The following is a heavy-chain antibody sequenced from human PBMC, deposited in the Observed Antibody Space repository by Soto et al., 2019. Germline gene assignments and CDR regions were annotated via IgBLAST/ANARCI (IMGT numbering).Heavy chain of an antibody. Sequence: PGESLKLSCKGSGYSFTSYWIGWVRQMPGKGLEWMGIIYPGDSDTRYSPSFQGQVTISADKSISTAYLQWSSLKASDTAMYYCARLIRGGLSGYDHYWYFDLWGRGTLVTVSS. CDR2: IYPGDSDT. CDR1: GYSFTSYW. D-gene: IGHD5-12*01. CDR3: ARLIRGGLSGYDHYWYFDL. J-gene: IGHJ2*01. V-gene: IGHV5-51*01.